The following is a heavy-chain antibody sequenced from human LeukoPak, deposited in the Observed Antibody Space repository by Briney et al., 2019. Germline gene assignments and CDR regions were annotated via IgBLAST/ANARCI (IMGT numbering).Heavy chain of an antibody. V-gene: IGHV3-9*01. Sequence: GRSQRLSCAASGFTFGDYAMHWVRQAPGKGLEWVSGISWNSGSIGYADSVKGRFTISRDNAKNSLYLQMNSLRAEDTALYYCAKDKRDYDFWCGQGGFDYWGQGTLVTVSS. CDR2: ISWNSGSI. J-gene: IGHJ4*02. D-gene: IGHD3-3*01. CDR1: GFTFGDYA. CDR3: AKDKRDYDFWCGQGGFDY.